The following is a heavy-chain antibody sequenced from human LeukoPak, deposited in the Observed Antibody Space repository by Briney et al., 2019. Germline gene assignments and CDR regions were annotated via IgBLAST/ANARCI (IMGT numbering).Heavy chain of an antibody. CDR1: GFTFRDYG. D-gene: IGHD5-12*01. CDR2: ISGSGETT. Sequence: GETLRLSCVASGFTFRDYGITWVRQAPGKGLEWVSAISGSGETTFYADSVKGRFTISRDNAKNSLYLQMNSLRAEDTAVYYCARVRSGYANYYYYYMDVWGKGTTVTVSS. J-gene: IGHJ6*03. V-gene: IGHV3-23*01. CDR3: ARVRSGYANYYYYYMDV.